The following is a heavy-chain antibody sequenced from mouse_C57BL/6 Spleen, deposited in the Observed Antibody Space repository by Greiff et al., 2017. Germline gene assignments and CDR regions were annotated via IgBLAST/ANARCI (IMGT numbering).Heavy chain of an antibody. V-gene: IGHV5-17*01. CDR2: ISSGSSTI. CDR1: GFTFSDYG. CDR3: ARRKEGYAMDY. Sequence: EVKLVESGGGLVKPGGSLKLSCAASGFTFSDYGMHWVRQAPEKGLEWVAYISSGSSTIYYADTVKGRFTISRDKAKNTLFLQMTSLRSEDTAMYYCARRKEGYAMDYWGQGTSVSVSS. J-gene: IGHJ4*01.